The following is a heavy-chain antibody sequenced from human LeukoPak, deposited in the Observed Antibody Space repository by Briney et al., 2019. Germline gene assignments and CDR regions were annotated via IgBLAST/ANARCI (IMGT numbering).Heavy chain of an antibody. Sequence: SETLSLTCTVSGGSISSYYWSWIRQPPGKGLEWIGYIYYSGSTNYNPSLKSRVTISVDTSKNQFSLKLSSVTAPDTAVYYCARHEYCGGDCYSGHFDYWGQGTLVTVSS. CDR1: GGSISSYY. CDR2: IYYSGST. D-gene: IGHD2-21*02. V-gene: IGHV4-59*08. CDR3: ARHEYCGGDCYSGHFDY. J-gene: IGHJ4*02.